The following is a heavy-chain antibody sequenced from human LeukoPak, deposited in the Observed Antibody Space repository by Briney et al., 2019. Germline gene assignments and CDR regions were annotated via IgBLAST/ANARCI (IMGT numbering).Heavy chain of an antibody. J-gene: IGHJ4*02. D-gene: IGHD5-18*01. Sequence: SETLSLTCTVSGGSISSYYWSWIRQPPGKGLEWIGYIYYSGSTNYNPSLKSRVTISVDTSKNQFSLKLSSVTAADTAVYYCARADTTMPYYFDYWGQGTLVTVSS. V-gene: IGHV4-59*12. CDR1: GGSISSYY. CDR2: IYYSGST. CDR3: ARADTTMPYYFDY.